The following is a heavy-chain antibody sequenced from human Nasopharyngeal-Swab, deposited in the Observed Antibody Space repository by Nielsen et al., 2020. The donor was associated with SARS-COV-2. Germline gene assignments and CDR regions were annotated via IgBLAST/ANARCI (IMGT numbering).Heavy chain of an antibody. J-gene: IGHJ4*02. V-gene: IGHV3-21*01. CDR3: ARGDYYDSSGYYTY. Sequence: GESLKISCAASGFTFSSYSMNWVRQAPGKGLEWVSSISSSSSYIYYADSVKGRFTISRDNAKNSLYLQMNSLGAEDTAVYYCARGDYYDSSGYYTYWGQGTLVTVSS. D-gene: IGHD3-22*01. CDR2: ISSSSSYI. CDR1: GFTFSSYS.